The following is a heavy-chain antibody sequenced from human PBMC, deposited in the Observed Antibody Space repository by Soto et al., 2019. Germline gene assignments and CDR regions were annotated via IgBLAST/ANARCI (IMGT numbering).Heavy chain of an antibody. CDR3: ARRSGDTAMVTDYYYYGMDV. CDR1: GGTFSSYA. V-gene: IGHV1-69*13. Sequence: SVKVSCKASGGTFSSYAISWVRQAPGQGLEWMGGIIPIFGTANYAQKFQGRVTITADESTSTAYMELSSLRSEDTAVYYCARRSGDTAMVTDYYYYGMDVWGQGTTVTVSS. CDR2: IIPIFGTA. J-gene: IGHJ6*02. D-gene: IGHD5-18*01.